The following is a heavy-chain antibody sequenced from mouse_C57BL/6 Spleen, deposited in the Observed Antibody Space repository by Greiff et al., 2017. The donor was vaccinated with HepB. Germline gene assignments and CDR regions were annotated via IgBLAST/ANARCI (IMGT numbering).Heavy chain of an antibody. CDR2: IDPSDSYT. D-gene: IGHD1-2*01. J-gene: IGHJ2*01. CDR1: GYTFTSYW. CDR3: ARKRVNYGTFDY. Sequence: QVQLQQPGAELVMPGASVKLSCKASGYTFTSYWMHWVKQRPGQGLEWIGEIDPSDSYTNYNQKFKGKSTLTVDKSSSTAYMQLSSLTSEDSAVYYCARKRVNYGTFDYWGQGTTLTVSS. V-gene: IGHV1-69*01.